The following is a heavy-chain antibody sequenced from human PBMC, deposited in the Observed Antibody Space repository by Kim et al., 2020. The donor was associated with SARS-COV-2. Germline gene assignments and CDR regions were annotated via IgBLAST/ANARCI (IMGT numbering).Heavy chain of an antibody. CDR1: GFTFSSYA. CDR2: ISYDGSNK. D-gene: IGHD3-3*01. J-gene: IGHJ6*01. Sequence: GGSLRLSCAASGFTFSSYAMHWVRQAPGKGLEWVAVISYDGSNKYYADSVKGRFTISRDNSKNTLYLQMNSLRAEDTAVYYCARVTDFWSGYSTPNYYY. V-gene: IGHV3-30*04. CDR3: ARVTDFWSGYSTPNYYY.